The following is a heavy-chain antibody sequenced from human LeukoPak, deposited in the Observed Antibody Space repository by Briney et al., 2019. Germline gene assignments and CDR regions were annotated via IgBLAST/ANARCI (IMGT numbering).Heavy chain of an antibody. D-gene: IGHD3-22*01. Sequence: GRSLRLSSAASGFTFSSYGMHWVCQAPGKGLEWVAVISYDGSNKYYADSVKGRFTISRDNSKNTLYLQMNSLRAEDTALYYCAKDSSGYYYGFDYWGQGTLVTVSS. J-gene: IGHJ4*02. V-gene: IGHV3-30*18. CDR1: GFTFSSYG. CDR2: ISYDGSNK. CDR3: AKDSSGYYYGFDY.